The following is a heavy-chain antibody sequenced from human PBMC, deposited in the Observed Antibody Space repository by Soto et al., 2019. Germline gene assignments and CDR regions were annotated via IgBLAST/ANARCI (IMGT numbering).Heavy chain of an antibody. D-gene: IGHD4-17*01. V-gene: IGHV1-18*01. CDR2: ISGYNGDT. Sequence: QVQLVQSGGEVKQPGASVKVSCKTSGYTFTSYGISWVRQAPGQGLEWVGWISGYNGDTQYVQKFQGRVTLATDTATNTAYLEVRSLRSDDTAVYYCARDWVGDLAYWGQGTLVTVSS. CDR1: GYTFTSYG. J-gene: IGHJ4*02. CDR3: ARDWVGDLAY.